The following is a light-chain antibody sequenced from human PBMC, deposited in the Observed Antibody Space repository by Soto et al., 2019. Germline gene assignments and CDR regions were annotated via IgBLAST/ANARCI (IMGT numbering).Light chain of an antibody. J-gene: IGLJ2*01. CDR3: SSYTTGSTRVV. CDR2: EVN. Sequence: QSALTQPASLSGSPGQSITISFTGTSSDIGAYDYVSWFQQHPGKAPKLMISEVNNRPSGVSNRFSGSKSGNTASLTISGLQAEDEGDYYCSSYTTGSTRVVLGGGTKLTVL. V-gene: IGLV2-14*01. CDR1: SSDIGAYDY.